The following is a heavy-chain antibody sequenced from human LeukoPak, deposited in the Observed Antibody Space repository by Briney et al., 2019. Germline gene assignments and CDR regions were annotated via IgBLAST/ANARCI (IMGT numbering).Heavy chain of an antibody. CDR1: GGSISSYY. J-gene: IGHJ5*02. CDR3: ASRVYYGGSDWFDP. Sequence: SETLSLTCTVSGGSISSYYWSWIRQPPGKGLEWIGYIYYSGSTNYNPSLKSRVTISVDTSKNQFSLKLSSVTAADTAVYYCASRVYYGGSDWFDPWGQGTLVTVSS. CDR2: IYYSGST. V-gene: IGHV4-59*12. D-gene: IGHD4-23*01.